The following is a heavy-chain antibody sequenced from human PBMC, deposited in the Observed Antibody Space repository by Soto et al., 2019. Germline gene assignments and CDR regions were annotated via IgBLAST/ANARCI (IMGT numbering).Heavy chain of an antibody. D-gene: IGHD3-10*01. CDR2: IIPIDATV. CDR1: GGTFSNYA. Sequence: QVQLVQSGAEVKKPGSSVKVPCKASGGTFSNYALISWVRQAPGQGLEWMGGIIPIDATVNYAQKFQGRITITADESTTTAYMDLGSLRSEDTAVYYCARDLLGFGYTYGDVWGQGTTVTVSS. V-gene: IGHV1-69*12. CDR3: ARDLLGFGYTYGDV. J-gene: IGHJ6*01.